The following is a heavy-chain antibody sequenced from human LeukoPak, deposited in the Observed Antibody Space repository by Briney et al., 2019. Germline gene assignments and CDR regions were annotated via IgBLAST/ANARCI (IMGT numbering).Heavy chain of an antibody. V-gene: IGHV3-9*03. D-gene: IGHD3-3*01. CDR1: GFTFDDYA. CDR2: ISWNSGSI. J-gene: IGHJ4*02. CDR3: AKGAVRFLELYYFDY. Sequence: PGGSLRLSCAASGFTFDDYAMHWVRQAPGKGLEWVSGISWNSGSIGYADSVKGRFTISRDNAKNSLYLQMNSLRAEDMALYYCAKGAVRFLELYYFDYWGQGTLVTVSS.